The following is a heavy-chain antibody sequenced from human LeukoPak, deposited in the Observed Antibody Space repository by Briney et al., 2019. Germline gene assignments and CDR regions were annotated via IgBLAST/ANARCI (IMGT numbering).Heavy chain of an antibody. CDR3: ARGTTVTFDY. CDR1: GGSISSSSYY. CDR2: IYYSGST. Sequence: SETLSLTCTVSGGSISSSSYYWGWIRQPPGKGLEWIGTIYYSGSTYYNPSLKSRVTISVDTSKNQFFLRLTSVTAADTAVYYCARGTTVTFDYWGQGTLVTVSS. V-gene: IGHV4-39*02. J-gene: IGHJ4*02. D-gene: IGHD4-17*01.